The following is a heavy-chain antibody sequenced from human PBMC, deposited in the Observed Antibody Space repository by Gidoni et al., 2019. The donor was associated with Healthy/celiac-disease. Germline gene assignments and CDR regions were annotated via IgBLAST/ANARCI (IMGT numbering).Heavy chain of an antibody. V-gene: IGHV3-23*01. Sequence: EVQLLESGGGLVQPGGSLRLPCEASGFTFSSYAMCWVRQAPGKGLAWVSAISGSGGSTYYADSVKGRFTISRDNSKNTLYLQMNSLRAEDTAVYYCAKRSAIFGVVIIFDYWGQGTLVTVSS. CDR1: GFTFSSYA. D-gene: IGHD3-3*01. J-gene: IGHJ4*02. CDR2: ISGSGGST. CDR3: AKRSAIFGVVIIFDY.